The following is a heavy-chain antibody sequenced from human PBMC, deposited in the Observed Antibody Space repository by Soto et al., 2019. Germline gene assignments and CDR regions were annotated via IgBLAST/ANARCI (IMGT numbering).Heavy chain of an antibody. Sequence: QVQLVQSGAAVKKPGASLKVSCKASGYTFTSYYLHWVRQATGQGLEWMGIINPSGGSTDYAQKFQGIVTMTRDTSTSTVYMELSSLRSEDTAVYYCARDIGDGSVPKYVASLGQGTPVTVS. CDR2: INPSGGST. J-gene: IGHJ4*02. CDR1: GYTFTSYY. V-gene: IGHV1-46*01. D-gene: IGHD3-10*01. CDR3: ARDIGDGSVPKYVAS.